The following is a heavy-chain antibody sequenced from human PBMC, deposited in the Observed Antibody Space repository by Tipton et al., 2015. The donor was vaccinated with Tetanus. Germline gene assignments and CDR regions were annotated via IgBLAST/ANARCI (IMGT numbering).Heavy chain of an antibody. CDR2: INPIGGST. Sequence: QSGPEVKKPGASVKVSCKASGYTLTSYHMHWVRQAPGQGLEWMGIINPIGGSTSYAQKFQGRITMTGDTSTSTVYMDLNSLRTGDRAVYYCARAAGGGRRINGPAGIDYWGQGTLVTVSS. D-gene: IGHD1-20*01. CDR3: ARAAGGGRRINGPAGIDY. J-gene: IGHJ4*02. V-gene: IGHV1-46*01. CDR1: GYTLTSYH.